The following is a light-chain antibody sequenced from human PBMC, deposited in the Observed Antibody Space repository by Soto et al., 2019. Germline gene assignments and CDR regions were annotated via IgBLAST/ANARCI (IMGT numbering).Light chain of an antibody. CDR1: SSDVGGYDY. J-gene: IGLJ2*01. V-gene: IGLV2-14*03. CDR3: SSYTTSSTLVV. Sequence: QSALTQPASVSGSPGQSITMSCTGTSSDVGGYDYVAWYQQHPGKAPKLMIYDVNYRPSGVSSRFSGSKSGNTASLTISGLQAEDEADYYCSSYTTSSTLVVFGGGTKLNVL. CDR2: DVN.